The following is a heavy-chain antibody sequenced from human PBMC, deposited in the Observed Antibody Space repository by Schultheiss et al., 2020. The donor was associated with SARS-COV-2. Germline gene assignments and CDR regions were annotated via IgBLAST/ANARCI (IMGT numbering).Heavy chain of an antibody. D-gene: IGHD1-14*01. CDR3: ARAYNTGYWYFDL. CDR2: ISAYNGNT. CDR1: GGTFSSYA. Sequence: ASVKVSCKASGGTFSSYAISWVRQAPGQGLEWMGWISAYNGNTNYAQKLQGRVTMTTDTSTSTAYMELRSLRSDDTAVYYCARAYNTGYWYFDLWGRGTLVTVSS. J-gene: IGHJ2*01. V-gene: IGHV1-18*01.